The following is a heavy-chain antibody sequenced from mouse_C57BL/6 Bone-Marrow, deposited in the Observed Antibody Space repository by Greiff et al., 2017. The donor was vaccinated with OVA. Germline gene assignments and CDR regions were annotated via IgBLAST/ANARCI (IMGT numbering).Heavy chain of an antibody. V-gene: IGHV1-55*01. CDR1: GYTFTSYW. Sequence: QVQLQQPGAELVKPGASVKMSCKASGYTFTSYWITWVKQRPGQGLEWIGDIYPGSGSTTYNEKFKSKATLTVDTSSSTASMKLSSLTSEDSAVYYCATDAVVEGDDCDYWGQVPTLTVSA. CDR3: ATDAVVEGDDCDY. D-gene: IGHD1-1*01. CDR2: IYPGSGST. J-gene: IGHJ2*01.